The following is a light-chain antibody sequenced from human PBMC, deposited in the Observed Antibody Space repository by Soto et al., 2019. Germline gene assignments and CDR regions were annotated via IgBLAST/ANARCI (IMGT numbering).Light chain of an antibody. V-gene: IGKV1-5*03. CDR3: QQYNSYSRWT. J-gene: IGKJ1*01. CDR2: KAS. CDR1: QSISSW. Sequence: DIQMTQSPSTLSASVGDRVTITCRASQSISSWLAWYQQKPGKAPKLLIYKASSLESGVPSRFSGSGSGTEFTLIISSLQPDDFATYYCQQYNSYSRWTFGQGTKVDIK.